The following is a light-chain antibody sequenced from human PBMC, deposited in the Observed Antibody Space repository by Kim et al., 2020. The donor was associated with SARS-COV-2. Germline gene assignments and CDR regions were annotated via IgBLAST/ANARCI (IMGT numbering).Light chain of an antibody. J-gene: IGKJ4*01. Sequence: DIQMTQSPSTLSASVGDRVTITCRASQSISSSLAWYQQKPGKAPKLLIYKASSLESGVPSRFSGSGSGTEFTLTISSLQPDGFATYYCQQYNSYSPLTFGGGTKVDIK. CDR2: KAS. V-gene: IGKV1-5*03. CDR1: QSISSS. CDR3: QQYNSYSPLT.